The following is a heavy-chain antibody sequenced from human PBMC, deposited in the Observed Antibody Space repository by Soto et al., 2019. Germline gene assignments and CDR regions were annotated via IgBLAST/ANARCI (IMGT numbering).Heavy chain of an antibody. Sequence: GGSLRLSCAASGFTFSSYSMNWVRQAPGKGLEWVSSISSSNGYIYYADSVKGRFTISRDNAKNSLYLQMNSLRAEDTAVYYCARGIDDYGDYWGQGTLVTVSS. CDR2: ISSSNGYI. CDR3: ARGIDDYGDY. V-gene: IGHV3-21*01. J-gene: IGHJ4*02. CDR1: GFTFSSYS.